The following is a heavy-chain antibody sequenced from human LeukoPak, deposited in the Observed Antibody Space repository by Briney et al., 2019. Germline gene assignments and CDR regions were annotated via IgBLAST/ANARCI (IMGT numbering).Heavy chain of an antibody. D-gene: IGHD1-26*01. CDR3: ASTIVGATVY. V-gene: IGHV3-48*04. CDR2: ISSSSSTI. Sequence: PGGSLRLSCAASGFTFSSYSMNWVRQAPGKGLEWVSYISSSSSTIYYADSVKGRFTISRDNAKNSLYLQMNSLRAEDTAVYYCASTIVGATVYWGQGTLVTVSS. CDR1: GFTFSSYS. J-gene: IGHJ4*02.